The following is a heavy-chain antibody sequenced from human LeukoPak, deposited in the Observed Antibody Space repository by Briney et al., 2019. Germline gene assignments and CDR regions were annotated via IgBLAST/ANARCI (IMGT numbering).Heavy chain of an antibody. V-gene: IGHV4-59*12. CDR2: IYYSGST. Sequence: SETLSLTCTVSGGSISSYYWSWIRQPPGKGLEWIGYIYYSGSTNYNPSLKSRVTISVDTSKNQFSLKLSSVTAADTAVYYCARGLDIVATTYFDYWGQGTLVTVSS. CDR3: ARGLDIVATTYFDY. D-gene: IGHD5-12*01. J-gene: IGHJ4*02. CDR1: GGSISSYY.